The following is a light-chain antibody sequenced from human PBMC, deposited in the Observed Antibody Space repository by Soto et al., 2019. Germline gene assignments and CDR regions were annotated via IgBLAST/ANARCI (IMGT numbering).Light chain of an antibody. Sequence: DIQMTQFPSTLSASVGDRVTITCRASESISSWLAWYQQKPGKAPKILIYKASTLQSGVPSRFTGSGSGTEFTLTSSRLQPYDFAPYYFQHYSVFPLTFGGGTKVEIK. CDR1: ESISSW. V-gene: IGKV1-5*03. J-gene: IGKJ4*01. CDR3: QHYSVFPLT. CDR2: KAS.